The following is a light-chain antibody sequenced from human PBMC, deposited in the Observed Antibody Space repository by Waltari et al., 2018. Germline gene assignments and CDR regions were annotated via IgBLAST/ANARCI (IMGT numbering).Light chain of an antibody. CDR2: AAS. J-gene: IGKJ1*01. CDR1: QGISSY. V-gene: IGKV1-8*01. Sequence: AIRITQSPSSLSASTGDRVTITCRASQGISSYLAWYQQKPGKATKVLIYAASTLQIGVPSRFSGSGSGTDFTLTISCLQSEDFAIYYCQQYYSNPATFGQGTKVEIK. CDR3: QQYYSNPAT.